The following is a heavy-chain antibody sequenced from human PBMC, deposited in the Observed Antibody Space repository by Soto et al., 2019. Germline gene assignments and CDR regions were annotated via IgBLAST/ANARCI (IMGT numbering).Heavy chain of an antibody. V-gene: IGHV1-46*01. Sequence: GASVKVSCKASGYSFISYYMHWVRQAPGQGPEWMGIINPSVGTANYAQKFQGRVTITADESTSTVYMELSSLRSEDTAVYYCSRDDSGSYLPASQRLQMDVWGQGTTVTVSS. J-gene: IGHJ6*02. CDR2: INPSVGTA. CDR3: SRDDSGSYLPASQRLQMDV. CDR1: GYSFISYY. D-gene: IGHD1-26*01.